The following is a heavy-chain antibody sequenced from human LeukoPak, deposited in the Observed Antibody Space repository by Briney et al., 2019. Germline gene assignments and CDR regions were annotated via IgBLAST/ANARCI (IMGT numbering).Heavy chain of an antibody. CDR3: AREKWELPGWFDP. CDR2: INHSGST. J-gene: IGHJ5*02. D-gene: IGHD1-26*01. V-gene: IGHV4-34*01. Sequence: SETLSLTCTVSGGSISGYYWSWIRQPPRKGLEWIGEINHSGSTNYNPSLKSRVTISVDTSKNQFSLKLSSVTAADTAVYYCAREKWELPGWFDPWGQGTLVTVSS. CDR1: GGSISGYY.